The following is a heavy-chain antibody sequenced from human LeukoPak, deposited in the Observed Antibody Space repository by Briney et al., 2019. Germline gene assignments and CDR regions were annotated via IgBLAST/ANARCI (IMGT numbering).Heavy chain of an antibody. V-gene: IGHV3-23*01. CDR2: ISGGGGST. D-gene: IGHD2-2*01. J-gene: IGHJ6*02. Sequence: GGSLRLSCAASGFTFSSYAMSWVRQAPGKGLEWVSAISGGGGSTYYADSVKGRFTISRDNSKNTLYLQMNSLRAEDTAVYYCAKGQLRSATRYYGMDVWGQGTTVTVSS. CDR3: AKGQLRSATRYYGMDV. CDR1: GFTFSSYA.